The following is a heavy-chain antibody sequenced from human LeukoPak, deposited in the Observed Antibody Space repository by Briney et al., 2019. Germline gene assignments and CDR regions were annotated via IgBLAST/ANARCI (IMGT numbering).Heavy chain of an antibody. CDR3: ARDLSGSLNLNDY. CDR1: GYAFTSYG. V-gene: IGHV1-18*01. D-gene: IGHD1-26*01. CDR2: ISGYNGKT. J-gene: IGHJ4*02. Sequence: ASVTVSCTASGYAFTSYGISWVRQAPGQGLEWMGWISGYNGKTYYARQLQARVTMTTDTSTTTAYMELRSLRSDDTAVYYCARDLSGSLNLNDYWGQGTLVTVSS.